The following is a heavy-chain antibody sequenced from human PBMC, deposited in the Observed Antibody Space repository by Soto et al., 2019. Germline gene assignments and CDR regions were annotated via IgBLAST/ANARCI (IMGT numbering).Heavy chain of an antibody. CDR3: AHTPMGRGDWFDP. CDR2: IFWNDER. J-gene: IGHJ5*02. V-gene: IGHV2-5*01. CDR1: GFSLTTAGVG. Sequence: QITLKESGPTLVNPTETLTLTCSFSGFSLTTAGVGVGWSRQPPGKALEWLAVIFWNDERRFTPSVESRLTIAKDTSRNQVVLTMTSMDTADTATYYCAHTPMGRGDWFDPWGPGTLVTVSS. D-gene: IGHD3-10*01.